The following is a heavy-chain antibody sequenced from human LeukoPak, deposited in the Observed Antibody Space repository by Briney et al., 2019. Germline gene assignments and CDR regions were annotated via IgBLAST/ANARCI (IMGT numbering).Heavy chain of an antibody. J-gene: IGHJ4*02. CDR3: ARGGQNDYYDSSGTLLDY. D-gene: IGHD3-22*01. Sequence: GGSLRLSCAASGFTFSSYWMSWVRQAPGKGLEWVANIKQDGSEKHYVDSVKGRFTISRDNAKNSLYLQMNSLRAEDTAVYYCARGGQNDYYDSSGTLLDYWGQGTLVTVSS. V-gene: IGHV3-7*04. CDR2: IKQDGSEK. CDR1: GFTFSSYW.